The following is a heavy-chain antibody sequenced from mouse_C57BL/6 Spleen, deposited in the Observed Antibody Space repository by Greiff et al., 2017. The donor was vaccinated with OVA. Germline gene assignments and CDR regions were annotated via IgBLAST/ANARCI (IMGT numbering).Heavy chain of an antibody. V-gene: IGHV1-52*01. Sequence: QVQLQQPGAELVRPGSSVKLSCKASGYTFTSYWMHWVKQRPIQGLEWIGNIDPSDSETHYNQKFKDKATLTADKSSSTAYMQLSSLTYEDSAVYYCARGGSNSWFAYWGQGTLVTVSA. D-gene: IGHD2-5*01. CDR3: ARGGSNSWFAY. CDR2: IDPSDSET. J-gene: IGHJ3*01. CDR1: GYTFTSYW.